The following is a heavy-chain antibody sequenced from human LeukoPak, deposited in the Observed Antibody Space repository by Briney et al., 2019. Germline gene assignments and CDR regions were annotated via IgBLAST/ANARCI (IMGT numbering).Heavy chain of an antibody. J-gene: IGHJ6*02. D-gene: IGHD5-18*01. Sequence: ASVKVSRKASGYTFTSYGISWVRQAPGQGLEWMGWISAYNGNTNYAQKLQGRVTMTTDTSTSTAYMELRSLRSDDTAVYYCARDLGSGTAMVTDYYYYGMDVWGQGTTVTVSS. CDR2: ISAYNGNT. CDR1: GYTFTSYG. CDR3: ARDLGSGTAMVTDYYYYGMDV. V-gene: IGHV1-18*01.